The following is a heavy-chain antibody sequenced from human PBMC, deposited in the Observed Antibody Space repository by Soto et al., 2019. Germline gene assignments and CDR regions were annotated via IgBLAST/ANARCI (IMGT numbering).Heavy chain of an antibody. V-gene: IGHV4-59*08. D-gene: IGHD2-15*01. CDR3: ARHPAALQNWFDP. CDR2: IYYSGST. J-gene: IGHJ5*02. CDR1: GGSISSYY. Sequence: QVQLQESGPGLVKPSETLSLTCTVSGGSISSYYWSWIRQPPGKGLEWIGYIYYSGSTNYNPSLKSRVTISVDTSKYQFSLKLSSVTAADTAVYYCARHPAALQNWFDPWGQGTLVTVSS.